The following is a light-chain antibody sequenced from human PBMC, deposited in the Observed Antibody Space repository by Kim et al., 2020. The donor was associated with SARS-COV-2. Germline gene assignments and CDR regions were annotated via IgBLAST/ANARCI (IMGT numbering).Light chain of an antibody. CDR2: DVT. V-gene: IGLV2-14*01. CDR1: SSDVGAYNY. CDR3: SSYTTSSTVV. J-gene: IGLJ2*01. Sequence: QSALTQPASVSGSPGQSITISCTGTSSDVGAYNYLSWYQQHPGKAPKLIIYDVTNRPSGVSNRFSASKSGNTASLTISGLQAEDEADYYCSSYTTSSTVVFGGGTQLTVL.